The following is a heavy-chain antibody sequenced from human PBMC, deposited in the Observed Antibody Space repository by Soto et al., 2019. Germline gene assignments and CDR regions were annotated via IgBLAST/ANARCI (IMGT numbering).Heavy chain of an antibody. J-gene: IGHJ5*02. CDR2: MNPGSGDT. D-gene: IGHD3-16*01. Sequence: ASVNVSCKASGYTFTGYYMHWVRQATGQGLEWMGWMNPGSGDTGYAQKFQGRVTMTRDISIATAYMELSSLRSDDTAIYYCARMETFGSLNWFDPWGQGTLVTVSS. CDR3: ARMETFGSLNWFDP. CDR1: GYTFTGYY. V-gene: IGHV1-2*02.